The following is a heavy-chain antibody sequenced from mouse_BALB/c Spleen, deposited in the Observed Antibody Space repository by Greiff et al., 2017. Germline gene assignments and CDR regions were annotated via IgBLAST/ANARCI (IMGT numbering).Heavy chain of an antibody. V-gene: IGHV5-4*02. J-gene: IGHJ3*01. CDR1: GFTFSDYY. CDR3: AGSSFAY. CDR2: ISDGGSYT. Sequence: EVQVVESGGGLVKPGGSLKLSCAASGFTFSDYYMYWVRQTPEKRLEWVATISDGGSYTYYPDSVKGRFTISRDNAKNNLYLQMSSLKSEDTAMYYCAGSSFAYWGQGTLVTVSA.